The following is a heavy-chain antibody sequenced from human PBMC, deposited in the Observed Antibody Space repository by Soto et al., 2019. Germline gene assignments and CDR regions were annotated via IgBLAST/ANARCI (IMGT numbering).Heavy chain of an antibody. Sequence: ASETLSLTCTVSGGSISSGGYYWSWIRQHPGKGLEWIGYIYYSGSTYYNPSLKSRVTISVDTSKNQFSLKLSSVTAADTAVYYCARDRWVPAEDYYGMDVWGQGTTVTVS. D-gene: IGHD2-2*01. CDR2: IYYSGST. J-gene: IGHJ6*02. V-gene: IGHV4-31*03. CDR1: GGSISSGGYY. CDR3: ARDRWVPAEDYYGMDV.